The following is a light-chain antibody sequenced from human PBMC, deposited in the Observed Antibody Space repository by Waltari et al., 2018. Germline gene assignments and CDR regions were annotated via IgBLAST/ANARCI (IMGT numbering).Light chain of an antibody. J-gene: IGLJ3*02. V-gene: IGLV8-61*01. CDR2: STN. CDR3: VLYMGSGIWV. Sequence: QTVVTQEPSFSVSPGGTVTLTCGLTSGSVSTNYYPTWFQQTPGQAPRPLIFSTNTRSSGVPGRFSGSIHGNRAALAIRGAQADDESEYYCVLYMGSGIWVVGGGTKVTVL. CDR1: SGSVSTNYY.